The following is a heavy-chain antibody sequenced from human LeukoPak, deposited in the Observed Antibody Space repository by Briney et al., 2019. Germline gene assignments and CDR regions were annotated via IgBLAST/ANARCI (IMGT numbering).Heavy chain of an antibody. V-gene: IGHV3-30-3*01. Sequence: GGSLRLSCAASGFTFSYYTMHWVRQAPGKGLEWVVVISYDGSNKYYADSVKGRFTISRDNSKNTLYLQMNSLRAEDTAVYYCARVLNYYDSSGYYFSYWGQGTLVTVSS. CDR2: ISYDGSNK. CDR3: ARVLNYYDSSGYYFSY. D-gene: IGHD3-22*01. CDR1: GFTFSYYT. J-gene: IGHJ4*02.